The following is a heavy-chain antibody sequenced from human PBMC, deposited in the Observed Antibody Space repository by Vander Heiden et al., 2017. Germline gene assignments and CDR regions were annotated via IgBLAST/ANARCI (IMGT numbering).Heavy chain of an antibody. CDR1: GFSFSNYD. CDR3: ARVRWGSYES. V-gene: IGHV3-13*01. CDR2: VDTAGDT. D-gene: IGHD7-27*01. J-gene: IGHJ5*02. Sequence: EVQLVESGGGLVQPGGSLRLSCAASGFSFSNYDMHLVRQVTGKGLEWVSAVDTAGDTFYPASVKGRFTISREDATNSLYLQMNSLRAGDTAVYYCARVRWGSYESWGQGTLVTVSS.